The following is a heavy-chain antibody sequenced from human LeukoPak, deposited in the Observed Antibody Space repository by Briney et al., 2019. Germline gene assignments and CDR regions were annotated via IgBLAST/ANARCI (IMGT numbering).Heavy chain of an antibody. CDR3: ATRKSYDSSGFDY. J-gene: IGHJ4*02. V-gene: IGHV3-23*01. CDR2: ISGSGGNT. Sequence: GGSLRLSCAASGFTFSSYAMSWVRQAPGKGLEWVSAISGSGGNTYFADSVKGRFTISRDNSKNTLYLQMNSLRAEDTAVYYCATRKSYDSSGFDYWGQGTLVTVSS. CDR1: GFTFSSYA. D-gene: IGHD3-22*01.